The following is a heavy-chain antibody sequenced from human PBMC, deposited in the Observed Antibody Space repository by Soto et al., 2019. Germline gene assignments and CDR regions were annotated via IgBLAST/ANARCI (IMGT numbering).Heavy chain of an antibody. J-gene: IGHJ4*02. Sequence: QVQLQESGPGLVKPSETLSLTCTVSGGSVSSGSYYWSWIRQPPGKGLEWIGSIYYSGSTNYNPSLTSRVTRSVATSKHQFSLKLSSVTAADTAVYYCATLLPYDRSGYVGVDYWGQGTLVTVSS. CDR2: IYYSGST. CDR1: GGSVSSGSYY. D-gene: IGHD3-22*01. V-gene: IGHV4-61*01. CDR3: ATLLPYDRSGYVGVDY.